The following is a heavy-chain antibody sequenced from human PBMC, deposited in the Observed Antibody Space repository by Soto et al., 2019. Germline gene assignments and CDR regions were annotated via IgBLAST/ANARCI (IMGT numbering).Heavy chain of an antibody. CDR2: INPNSGGT. V-gene: IGHV1-2*02. CDR3: ARDRVPAAIGNYYYYGMDV. Sequence: GASVKVSCKASGYTFTGYYMHWVRQAPGQGLEWMGWINPNSGGTNYAQKFQGRVTMTRDTSISTAYMELSRLRSDDTAVYYCARDRVPAAIGNYYYYGMDVWGQGTTVTVSS. CDR1: GYTFTGYY. D-gene: IGHD2-2*02. J-gene: IGHJ6*02.